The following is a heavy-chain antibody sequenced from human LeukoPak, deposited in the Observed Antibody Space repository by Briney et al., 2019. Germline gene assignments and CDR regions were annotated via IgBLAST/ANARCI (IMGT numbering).Heavy chain of an antibody. CDR1: GGTFSSYA. J-gene: IGHJ4*02. Sequence: SVKVSCKASGGTFSSYAISWLRQAPGQGLEWMGRIIPILGIASYAQKFQGRVTITADKSTSTAYMELSSLRSEDTAVYYCARAGIAAAGPPEYWGQGTLVTVSS. CDR2: IIPILGIA. CDR3: ARAGIAAAGPPEY. D-gene: IGHD6-13*01. V-gene: IGHV1-69*04.